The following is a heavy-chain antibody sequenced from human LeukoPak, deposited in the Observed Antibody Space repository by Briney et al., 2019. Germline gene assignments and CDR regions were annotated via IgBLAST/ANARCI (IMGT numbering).Heavy chain of an antibody. J-gene: IGHJ4*02. Sequence: PGGSLRLSCAASGFTFTNAWMNWVRQAPGKGLEGVGRIKNKAEGGTTDYAAPVKGRFTISRDDSKNTLYLQMNSLKIEDTAMYYCTTTVALYYFDYWGQGTVVTVSS. CDR3: TTTVALYYFDY. CDR1: GFTFTNAW. CDR2: IKNKAEGGTT. V-gene: IGHV3-15*01. D-gene: IGHD2-21*01.